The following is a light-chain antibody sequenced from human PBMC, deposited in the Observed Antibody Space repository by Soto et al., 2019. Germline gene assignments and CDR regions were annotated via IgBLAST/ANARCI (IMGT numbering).Light chain of an antibody. Sequence: IVLTQSLDTLSLSPGERATLSCLASQSVSSYLAWYQQKPGQAPRLLIYGASSRATGIPDRFSGSGSGTDFTLTISRLEPEDFAVYYCHQYGSSPQTFGQGTKVDI. CDR1: QSVSSY. V-gene: IGKV3-20*01. CDR2: GAS. CDR3: HQYGSSPQT. J-gene: IGKJ1*01.